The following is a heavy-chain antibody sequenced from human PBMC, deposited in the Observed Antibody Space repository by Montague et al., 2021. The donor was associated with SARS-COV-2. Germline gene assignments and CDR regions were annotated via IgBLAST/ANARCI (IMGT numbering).Heavy chain of an antibody. Sequence: SLRLSCAASGFTFSGYEMNWVRQAPGKGLEWVSNISSSGSTIYYADSVKGRFTISRDNAKKSLYLQMNSLRAEDTAVYYCARGRITMIVVVPHNAFDIWGQGTMVTVSP. CDR1: GFTFSGYE. V-gene: IGHV3-48*03. J-gene: IGHJ3*02. CDR2: ISSSGSTI. CDR3: ARGRITMIVVVPHNAFDI. D-gene: IGHD3-22*01.